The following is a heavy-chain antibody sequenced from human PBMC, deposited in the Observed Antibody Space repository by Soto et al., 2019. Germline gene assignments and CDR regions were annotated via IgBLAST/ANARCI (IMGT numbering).Heavy chain of an antibody. CDR3: TRENIENRDGLYDAFDI. V-gene: IGHV1-2*02. CDR2: MNPKSGGA. J-gene: IGHJ3*02. D-gene: IGHD2-15*01. CDR1: GYTFTDYY. Sequence: ASVKVSCKTSGYTFTDYYTHWVRQAPGQGLEWMGWMNPKSGGAYFAQKFQGRVTLTRDTSIGTAYIEVNSLTSDDTAVYFCTRENIENRDGLYDAFDIWGHGTTVTVSS.